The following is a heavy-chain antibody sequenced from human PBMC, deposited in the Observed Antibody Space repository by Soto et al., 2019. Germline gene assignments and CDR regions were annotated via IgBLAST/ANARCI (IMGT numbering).Heavy chain of an antibody. CDR2: IYYRGNT. D-gene: IGHD6-13*01. Sequence: SENLSLTSTVSGGSISSSYWCWIRQPPGKGLEWIGYIYYRGNTYYHPSLKSRVTISIHTSKNQFSLRLHSVTAADTALYFFARSGYNSSVFAYRSQG. J-gene: IGHJ4*01. CDR3: ARSGYNSSVFAY. V-gene: IGHV4-59*06. CDR1: GGSISSSY.